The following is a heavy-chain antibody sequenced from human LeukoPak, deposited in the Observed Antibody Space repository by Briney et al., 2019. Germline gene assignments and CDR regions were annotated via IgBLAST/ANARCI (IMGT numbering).Heavy chain of an antibody. Sequence: PGRSLRLSCAASGFTFSSYAMHWVRQAPGKGLEWVANIKQDGSEKYYVDSVKGRFTISRDNAKNSLYLQMSSLRAEDTAVYYCARGVVVITATPYNWFDPWGQGTLVTVSS. V-gene: IGHV3-7*04. D-gene: IGHD2-15*01. J-gene: IGHJ5*02. CDR2: IKQDGSEK. CDR1: GFTFSSYA. CDR3: ARGVVVITATPYNWFDP.